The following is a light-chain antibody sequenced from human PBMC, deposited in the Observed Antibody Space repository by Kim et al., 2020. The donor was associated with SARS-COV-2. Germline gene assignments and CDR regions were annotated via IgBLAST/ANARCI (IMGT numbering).Light chain of an antibody. CDR2: LAS. J-gene: IGKJ2*01. Sequence: EIHMTQSPSSLSASVGDIVSITCRASQSIDNYLNWYQQQPGKAPKLLIYLASSLQPGVPSRFSGSGSGTQFTLTISSLQPEDFAIYHCQQTYSTPYTFGQGTKLEI. V-gene: IGKV1-39*01. CDR3: QQTYSTPYT. CDR1: QSIDNY.